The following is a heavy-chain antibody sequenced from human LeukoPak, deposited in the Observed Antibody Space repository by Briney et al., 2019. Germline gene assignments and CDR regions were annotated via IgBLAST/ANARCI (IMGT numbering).Heavy chain of an antibody. J-gene: IGHJ4*02. D-gene: IGHD5-24*01. CDR2: ISGSAHKI. CDR1: GITFSNYA. V-gene: IGHV3-23*01. Sequence: GGSLRLSCVASGITFSNYAVSWVRQAPEKGLDWVSVISGSAHKIRYADSVKGRFTISRDISTDTLWLQMDSLRAEDTAVYYCAKDLVEMATISLNYWGQGTLVTVSS. CDR3: AKDLVEMATISLNY.